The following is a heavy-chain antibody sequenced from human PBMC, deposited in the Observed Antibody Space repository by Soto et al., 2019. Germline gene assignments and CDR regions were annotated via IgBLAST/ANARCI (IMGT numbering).Heavy chain of an antibody. V-gene: IGHV3-23*01. CDR1: GLPFSAFA. D-gene: IGHD3-10*01. J-gene: IGHJ5*01. Sequence: EVQLLEAGGELVQSGGSLRLSCAASGLPFSAFAMNWGRQAPGKGLEWVAGIGGSGATIYYADSVKGRFSITRDNFKNTVYLQMNSLRGDNTAVYYWAMSVRPLSWFDSWGQGTQVTVSS. CDR2: IGGSGATI. CDR3: AMSVRPLSWFDS.